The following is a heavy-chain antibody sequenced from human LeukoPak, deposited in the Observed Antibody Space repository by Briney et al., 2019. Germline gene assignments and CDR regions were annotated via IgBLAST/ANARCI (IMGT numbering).Heavy chain of an antibody. V-gene: IGHV3-23*01. J-gene: IGHJ4*02. CDR3: AKTTYYSSSFDY. Sequence: GGSLRLSCTASGFTFGDYVMSWVRQAPGKGLEWVSAISGSGGSTYYADSVKGRFTISRDNSKNTLYLQMNSLRAEDTAVYYCAKTTYYSSSFDYWGQGTLVTVSS. D-gene: IGHD6-13*01. CDR1: GFTFGDYV. CDR2: ISGSGGST.